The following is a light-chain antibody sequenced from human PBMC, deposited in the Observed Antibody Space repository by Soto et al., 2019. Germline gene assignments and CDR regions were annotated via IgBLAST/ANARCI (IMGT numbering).Light chain of an antibody. CDR3: QQYNNWPRT. V-gene: IGKV3-15*01. Sequence: EIVMTQSPATLPVSPGERATFSCRASQSVSSNLAWYQQTPGQAPRLLIYDASTRATGIPARFSGSGSGTEFTLTISSLQSEDFAVYYCQQYNNWPRTFGQGTKADI. CDR2: DAS. CDR1: QSVSSN. J-gene: IGKJ1*01.